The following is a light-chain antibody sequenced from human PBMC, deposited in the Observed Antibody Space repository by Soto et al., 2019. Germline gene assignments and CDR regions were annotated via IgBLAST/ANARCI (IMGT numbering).Light chain of an antibody. CDR1: SGHSSYA. CDR2: LNSDGSH. V-gene: IGLV4-69*01. J-gene: IGLJ1*01. Sequence: QSVLTQSPSASASLGASVKLTCTLISGHSSYAIAWHQQQPEKGPRYWMKLNSDGSHSKGDGIPDRFSGSSSGAERYLTISSLQSEDEADYYCQTWGTGVFGTGTKLTVL. CDR3: QTWGTGV.